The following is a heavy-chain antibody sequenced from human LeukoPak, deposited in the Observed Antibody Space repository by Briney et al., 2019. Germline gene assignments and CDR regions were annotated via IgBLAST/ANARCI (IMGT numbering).Heavy chain of an antibody. CDR3: ARDVSSYIDY. V-gene: IGHV4-4*02. Sequence: PSETLSLTCAVSGGSISSSNWWSWVRQPPGKGLEWIGEIYHSGGTYYNPSLKSRVTISVDKSKNQFSLKVSSVTAADAAVYYCARDVSSYIDYWGRGTLVTVSS. J-gene: IGHJ4*02. CDR2: IYHSGGT. CDR1: GGSISSSNW. D-gene: IGHD3-10*01.